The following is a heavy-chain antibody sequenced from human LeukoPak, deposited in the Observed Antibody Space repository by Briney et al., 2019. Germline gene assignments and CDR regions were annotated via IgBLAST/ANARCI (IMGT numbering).Heavy chain of an antibody. Sequence: SETLSLTCTVSGGSISSGSYYWSWIRQPAGKGLEWIGRIYTSGSTNYNPSLKSRVTISVDTSKNQFSLKLSSVTAADTAVYYCATQRGNYYDSSGYYSWDYWGQGTLVTVSS. CDR1: GGSISSGSYY. V-gene: IGHV4-61*02. D-gene: IGHD3-22*01. CDR3: ATQRGNYYDSSGYYSWDY. CDR2: IYTSGST. J-gene: IGHJ4*02.